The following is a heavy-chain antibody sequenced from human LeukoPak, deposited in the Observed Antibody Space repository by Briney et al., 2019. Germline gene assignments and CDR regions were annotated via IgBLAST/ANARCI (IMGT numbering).Heavy chain of an antibody. D-gene: IGHD6-19*01. CDR2: MNPNSGNK. V-gene: IGHV1-8*01. Sequence: ASVKVSCKASGYTFTNFDISWVRQATGQGLEWMGWMNPNSGNKGYAQKFQGRVTMTMNTSITTAYMELSSLRSEDTAVYYCARGPQWRGDSYYMDVWGRGTTVTVS. CDR1: GYTFTNFD. CDR3: ARGPQWRGDSYYMDV. J-gene: IGHJ6*03.